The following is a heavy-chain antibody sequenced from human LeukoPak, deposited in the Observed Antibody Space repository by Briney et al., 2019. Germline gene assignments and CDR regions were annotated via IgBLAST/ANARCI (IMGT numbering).Heavy chain of an antibody. CDR1: GGSFSGYH. CDR2: IHHYGSS. J-gene: IGHJ6*04. Sequence: PSETLSLTCAVYGGSFSGYHLSWIREPPGTGGERVGVIHHYGSSNYNPSLKSLLTISVDTSKNQFSLNLWSVTAPDTAVYYCGRGPRGSSWQAYYYYGMDVWGKGATVTVSS. D-gene: IGHD6-13*01. CDR3: GRGPRGSSWQAYYYYGMDV. V-gene: IGHV4-34*01.